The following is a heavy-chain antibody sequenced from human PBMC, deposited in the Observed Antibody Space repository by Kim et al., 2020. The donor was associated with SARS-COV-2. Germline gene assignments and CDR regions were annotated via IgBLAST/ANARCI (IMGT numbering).Heavy chain of an antibody. CDR2: ITPNCET. V-gene: IGHV3-23*01. CDR1: GLTFSTFS. J-gene: IGHJ1*01. Sequence: GGSLRLSCAASGLTFSTFSMSWVRQAPGRGLEWLSSITPNCETHYSDSVRGRLTTSSDNFKNTLYLQLNNLRPEDTATYYCANTTKTAIDATGVVFWGQG. D-gene: IGHD2-8*02. CDR3: ANTTKTAIDATGVVF.